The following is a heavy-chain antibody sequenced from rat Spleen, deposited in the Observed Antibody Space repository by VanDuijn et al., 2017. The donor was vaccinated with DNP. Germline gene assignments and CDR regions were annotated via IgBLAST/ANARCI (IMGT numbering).Heavy chain of an antibody. CDR1: GFSLTSYS. D-gene: IGHD1-12*02. V-gene: IGHV2-6*01. J-gene: IGHJ2*01. CDR3: ARSDYSDDGFYYGYFDY. CDR2: VSGGGIT. Sequence: QVQLKESGPGLVQPSQTLSLTCTVSGFSLTSYSVAWVRQPSGKGLEWIAAVSGGGITYYNSALRSRLSISRDTSKSQVFLRMNSLQTEDTAMYFCARSDYSDDGFYYGYFDYWGQGVMVTVSS.